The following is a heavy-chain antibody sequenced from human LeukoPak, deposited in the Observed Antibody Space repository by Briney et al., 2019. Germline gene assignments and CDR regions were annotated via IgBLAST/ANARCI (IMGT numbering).Heavy chain of an antibody. V-gene: IGHV1-46*01. CDR2: INPTGGST. D-gene: IGHD6-19*01. CDR3: ARGPPLYSSGWELDY. J-gene: IGHJ4*02. CDR1: GYTLVELT. Sequence: GASVKVSCKVSGYTLVELTIHWVRQAPGQGLEWMGLINPTGGSTNYAQRFQGRVTMTRDTSTSTVFVELNSLRSDDTAVYYCARGPPLYSSGWELDYWGQGALVTVSS.